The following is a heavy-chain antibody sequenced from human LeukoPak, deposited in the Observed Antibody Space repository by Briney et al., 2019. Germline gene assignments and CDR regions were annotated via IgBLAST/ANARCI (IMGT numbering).Heavy chain of an antibody. CDR2: INPSGGST. Sequence: GASVKVSCKASGYTFTSYYMHWVRQAPGQGLEWMGIINPSGGSTSYAQKFQGRVTVTRDMSTGTVYMELSSLRSEDTAVYHCARGYSSSNNWFDPWGQGTLVTVSS. V-gene: IGHV1-46*01. J-gene: IGHJ5*02. D-gene: IGHD6-13*01. CDR1: GYTFTSYY. CDR3: ARGYSSSNNWFDP.